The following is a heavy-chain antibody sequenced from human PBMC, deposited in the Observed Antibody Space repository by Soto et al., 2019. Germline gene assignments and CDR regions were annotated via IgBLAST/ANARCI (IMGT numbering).Heavy chain of an antibody. V-gene: IGHV1-18*01. J-gene: IGHJ4*02. CDR1: GYTFTSYG. D-gene: IGHD6-13*01. CDR3: ARGGSSRYGVDS. Sequence: VQLVQSGAEVKEPGASVKVSCKASGYTFTSYGISWVRQAPGQGLEWMGWISAFKVNTNYAQKLQGRVTMTTDKSTRTAYMELRSLKSDDTAVYYCARGGSSRYGVDSGGQGTLVTVSS. CDR2: ISAFKVNT.